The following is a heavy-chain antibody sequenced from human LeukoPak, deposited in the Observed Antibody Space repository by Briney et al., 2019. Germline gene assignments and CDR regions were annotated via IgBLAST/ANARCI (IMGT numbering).Heavy chain of an antibody. Sequence: GGSLRLSCAASGFTFSSYGMYWVRQAPGKGLEWEAIISYDGGNEYYVDSVKGRFTISRDNSKNTLFLEMSSLRADDTAVYYCARVYSPRYCSSTSCYQSHTALDYWGQGTLVTVSS. CDR3: ARVYSPRYCSSTSCYQSHTALDY. CDR1: GFTFSSYG. CDR2: ISYDGGNE. D-gene: IGHD2-2*01. V-gene: IGHV3-33*01. J-gene: IGHJ4*02.